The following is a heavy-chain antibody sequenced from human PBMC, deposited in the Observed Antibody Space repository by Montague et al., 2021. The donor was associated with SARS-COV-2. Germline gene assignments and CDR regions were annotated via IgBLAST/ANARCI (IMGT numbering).Heavy chain of an antibody. CDR2: IHYSGST. CDR3: ARDGTSGDWFDP. V-gene: IGHV4-31*03. J-gene: IGHJ5*02. CDR1: GGSIRSEVYY. Sequence: TLSLTCTVSGGSIRSEVYYWSWIRQHPGKGLEWIGYIHYSGSTDYNPSLNSRASISVDTPKNQFSLKLRSVTAADTAVYFCARDGTSGDWFDPWGQGTLVTVSS.